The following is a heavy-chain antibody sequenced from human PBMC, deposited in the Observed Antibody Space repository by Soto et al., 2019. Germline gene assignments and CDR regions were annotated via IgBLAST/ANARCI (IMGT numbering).Heavy chain of an antibody. J-gene: IGHJ4*02. D-gene: IGHD2-21*02. V-gene: IGHV1-69*01. CDR1: GGTFNSYG. Sequence: QVQLVQSGAEVKKPGSSVKVSCKASGGTFNSYGFNWVRQAPGHGLEWLGGIIPALGRPNYAQKFQGRVTITADDSTSTAYMELSSLRYDDTAIYYCARGATPYSGGDCYFDFWGQGTLVTVSS. CDR3: ARGATPYSGGDCYFDF. CDR2: IIPALGRP.